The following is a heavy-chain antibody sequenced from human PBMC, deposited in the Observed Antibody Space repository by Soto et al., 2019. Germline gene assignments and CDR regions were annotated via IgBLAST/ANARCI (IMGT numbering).Heavy chain of an antibody. CDR2: IYYSGST. CDR1: GGSISSSSYY. Sequence: SENLSLTCTVSGGSISSSSYYWGWIRQPPGKGLEWIGSIYYSGSTYYNPSLKSRVTISVDTSKNQFSLKLSSVTAADTAVYYCAHQGYSSGWYFDYWGQVTLVTVSS. CDR3: AHQGYSSGWYFDY. D-gene: IGHD6-19*01. V-gene: IGHV4-39*01. J-gene: IGHJ4*02.